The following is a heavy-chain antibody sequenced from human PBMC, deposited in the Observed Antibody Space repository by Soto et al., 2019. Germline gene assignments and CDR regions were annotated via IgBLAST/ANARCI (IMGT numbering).Heavy chain of an antibody. D-gene: IGHD3-3*01. J-gene: IGHJ6*02. Sequence: SVKVSCKASGCTFSSYAISWVRQAPGQGLDWMGGIIPIFGTANYAHKFQGRVTITADESTSTAYMELSSLRSEDTAVYYCASIRITIFGVVTRGMDVWGQGTTVTVSS. CDR2: IIPIFGTA. V-gene: IGHV1-69*13. CDR1: GCTFSSYA. CDR3: ASIRITIFGVVTRGMDV.